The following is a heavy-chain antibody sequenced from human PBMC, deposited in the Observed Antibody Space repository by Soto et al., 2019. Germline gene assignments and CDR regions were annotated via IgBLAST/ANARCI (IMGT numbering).Heavy chain of an antibody. Sequence: PSETLSLTCTVSGGSISSYYWSWIRQPPGKGLEWIGYIYYSGSTNYNPSLKSQVTISVDTSKNQFSLKLSSVTAADAAGYYCARDQRALNYSDFCRGYYTTTASLDVSGKGTTVTVSS. CDR3: ARDQRALNYSDFCRGYYTTTASLDV. CDR2: IYYSGST. D-gene: IGHD3-3*01. CDR1: GGSISSYY. J-gene: IGHJ6*04. V-gene: IGHV4-59*01.